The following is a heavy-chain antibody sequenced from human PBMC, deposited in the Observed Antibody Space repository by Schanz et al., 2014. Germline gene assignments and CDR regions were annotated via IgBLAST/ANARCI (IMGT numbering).Heavy chain of an antibody. CDR1: GFIFSGYA. Sequence: QVQLVESGGGVVQPGNSLRLSCAASGFIFSGYAMIWVRQAPGKGLEWVAVITYDGSNKYYADSVKGRFTISRDNSKNTLYLQMNSLRAEDTAVYYCARTSGGQYSSTWYVDYWGQGTLVTVSS. D-gene: IGHD6-13*01. J-gene: IGHJ4*02. CDR2: ITYDGSNK. V-gene: IGHV3-30*04. CDR3: ARTSGGQYSSTWYVDY.